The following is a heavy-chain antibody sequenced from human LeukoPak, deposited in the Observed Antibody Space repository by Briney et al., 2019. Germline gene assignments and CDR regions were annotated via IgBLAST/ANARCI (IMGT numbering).Heavy chain of an antibody. J-gene: IGHJ4*02. Sequence: PGGSLRLSCAVSGLTLSNVWMNWVRQAPGKGLEWVGRIRSQTAGGTTDFAAPVKGRFSISRDDSKNSLYLQMNSLRAEDTAVYYCARAAYYYDSSGYYSFDYWGQGTLVTVSS. V-gene: IGHV3-15*07. CDR2: IRSQTAGGTT. CDR3: ARAAYYYDSSGYYSFDY. D-gene: IGHD3-22*01. CDR1: GLTLSNVW.